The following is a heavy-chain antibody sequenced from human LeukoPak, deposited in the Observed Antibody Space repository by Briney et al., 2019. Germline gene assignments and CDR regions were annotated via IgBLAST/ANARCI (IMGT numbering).Heavy chain of an antibody. V-gene: IGHV1-69*01. CDR1: GGTFSSYA. J-gene: IGHJ4*02. Sequence: VASVTVSCKASGGTFSSYAISWVRQAPGQGLEWMGGIIPIFGTANYAQKFQGRVTITPDESPTTSFMELSSLRSEDPAVYYCARGPAPLPGYSSSWYDYWGQGTLVTVSS. D-gene: IGHD6-13*01. CDR3: ARGPAPLPGYSSSWYDY. CDR2: IIPIFGTA.